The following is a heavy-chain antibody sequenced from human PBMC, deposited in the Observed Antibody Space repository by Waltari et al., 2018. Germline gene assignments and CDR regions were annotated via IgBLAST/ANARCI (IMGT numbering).Heavy chain of an antibody. CDR1: GFTFSSYG. D-gene: IGHD3-3*01. CDR3: AKDDVLRFLETYGMDV. V-gene: IGHV3-30*18. CDR2: ISYDGSNK. Sequence: QVQLVESGGGVVQPGRSLRLSCAASGFTFSSYGMHWVRQARGKGLEWVAVISYDGSNKYYADSVKGRFTISRDNSKNTLYLQMNSLRAEDTAVYYCAKDDVLRFLETYGMDVWGQGTTVTVSS. J-gene: IGHJ6*02.